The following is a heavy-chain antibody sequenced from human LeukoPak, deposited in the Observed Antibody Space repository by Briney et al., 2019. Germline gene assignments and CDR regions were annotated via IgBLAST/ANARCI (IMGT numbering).Heavy chain of an antibody. D-gene: IGHD6-19*01. CDR3: ARGPDQSWSSGGDY. CDR1: GFTFSSYW. Sequence: GGSLRLSCAASGFTFSSYWMHWVRQAPGQGLEWVAFILSDGSYEYYADSVKGRFTTSRDNSKNTLYLQMNSLRAEDTAVYYCARGPDQSWSSGGDYWGQGTLVTVSS. J-gene: IGHJ4*02. V-gene: IGHV3-30*02. CDR2: ILSDGSYE.